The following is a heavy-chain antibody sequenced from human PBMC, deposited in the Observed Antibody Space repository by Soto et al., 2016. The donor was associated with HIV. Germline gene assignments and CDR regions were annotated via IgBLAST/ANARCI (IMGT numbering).Heavy chain of an antibody. CDR2: ISSSSFSI. V-gene: IGHV3-21*01. Sequence: EVQLVESGGGLVKPGGSLRLSCAASGFTFSSYAMSWVRQAPGKGLEWVSSISSSSFSIYYADSVRGRFTISRDNGRNSMELQMNSLRAEDTAVYYCVRDGYSESFYVWEYSFDYWARESWSLSPQ. D-gene: IGHD5-12*01. J-gene: IGHJ4*02. CDR3: VRDGYSESFYVWEYSFDY. CDR1: GFTFSSYA.